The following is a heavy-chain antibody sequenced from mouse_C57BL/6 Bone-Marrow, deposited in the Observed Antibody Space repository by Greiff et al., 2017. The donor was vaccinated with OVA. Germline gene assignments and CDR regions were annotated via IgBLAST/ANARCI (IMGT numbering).Heavy chain of an antibody. CDR2: SRNKANDYTT. J-gene: IGHJ1*03. V-gene: IGHV7-1*01. CDR3: ARDANPYYLHWYFDV. CDR1: GLTFSDFY. Sequence: EVKVVESGGGLVQSGRSLRLSCATSGLTFSDFYMEWVRQAPGKGLEWIAASRNKANDYTTEYSASVKGRFIVSRDTSQSILYLQMNALRAEDTAIYYCARDANPYYLHWYFDVWGTGTTVTVSS. D-gene: IGHD1-1*01.